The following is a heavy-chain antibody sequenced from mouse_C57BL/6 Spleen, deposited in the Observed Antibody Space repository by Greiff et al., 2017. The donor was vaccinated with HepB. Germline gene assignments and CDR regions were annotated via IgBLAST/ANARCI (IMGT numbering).Heavy chain of an antibody. CDR1: GYTFTSYW. CDR2: IYPGNSDT. J-gene: IGHJ1*03. V-gene: IGHV1-5*01. Sequence: VQLQQSGTVLARPGASVKMSCKTSGYTFTSYWMHWVKQRPGQGLEWIGAIYPGNSDTSYNQKFKGKAKLTAVTSASTAYMELSSLTNEDSAVYYCTRSLLYYDYAYFDVWGTGTTVTVSS. CDR3: TRSLLYYDYAYFDV. D-gene: IGHD2-4*01.